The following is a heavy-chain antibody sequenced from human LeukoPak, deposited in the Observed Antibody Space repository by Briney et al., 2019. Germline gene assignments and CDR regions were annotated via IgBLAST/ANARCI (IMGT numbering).Heavy chain of an antibody. CDR2: ISYDGSNK. J-gene: IGHJ4*02. CDR1: GFTFSSYA. V-gene: IGHV3-30-3*01. D-gene: IGHD3-9*01. CDR3: AREGPLRYFDWLLSKGVDY. Sequence: GGSLRLSCAAPGFTFSSYAMHWVRQAPGKGLEWVAVISYDGSNKYYADSVKGRFTISRDNSKNTLYLQMNSLRAEDTAVYYCAREGPLRYFDWLLSKGVDYWGQGTLVTVSS.